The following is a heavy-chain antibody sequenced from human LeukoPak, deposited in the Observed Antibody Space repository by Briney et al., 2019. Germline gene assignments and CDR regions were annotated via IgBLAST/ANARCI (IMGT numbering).Heavy chain of an antibody. CDR3: ATTPGDIVAPQAAAGPDY. CDR2: IIPIFGTA. V-gene: IGHV1-69*05. J-gene: IGHJ4*02. D-gene: IGHD5-12*01. Sequence: SVKVSCKASRGTFSSYAISWVRQAPGQGREWMGRIIPIFGTANYAQKFQGRVTITTDESTSTAYMELSSLRSEDTAVYYCATTPGDIVAPQAAAGPDYWGQGTLVTVSS. CDR1: RGTFSSYA.